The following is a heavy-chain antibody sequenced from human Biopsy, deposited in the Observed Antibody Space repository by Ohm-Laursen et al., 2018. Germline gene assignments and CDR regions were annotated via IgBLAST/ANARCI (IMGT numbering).Heavy chain of an antibody. CDR3: GRAVRNQLLTDP. V-gene: IGHV1-8*01. CDR1: GYTFTSYD. D-gene: IGHD1-7*01. CDR2: LNPVSGNS. Sequence: SSVKVSCKASGYTFTSYDITWVRQASGQGPEWIGWLNPVSGNSNFGQKFRGRVTVTSDTSISTAYMELSGLTSDDTATYYCGRAVRNQLLTDPWGQGTLVTVTS. J-gene: IGHJ5*02.